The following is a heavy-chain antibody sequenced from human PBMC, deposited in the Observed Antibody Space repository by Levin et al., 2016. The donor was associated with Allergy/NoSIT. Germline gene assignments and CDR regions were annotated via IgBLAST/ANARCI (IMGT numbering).Heavy chain of an antibody. CDR2: IVPMLDIG. CDR3: ASHGVTADF. J-gene: IGHJ4*02. D-gene: IGHD1-14*01. Sequence: SVKVSCKGSGDTYTSNSLSWIRQAPGQGLEWMGRIVPMLDIGKIAPKFQGRITMTADTSTDTAHLELRSLTSADTAVYYCASHGVTADFWGQGTLVTVSP. CDR1: GDTYTSNS. V-gene: IGHV1-69*02.